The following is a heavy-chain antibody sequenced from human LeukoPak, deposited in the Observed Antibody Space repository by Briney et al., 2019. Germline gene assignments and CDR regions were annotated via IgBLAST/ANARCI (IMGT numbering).Heavy chain of an antibody. D-gene: IGHD1-26*01. V-gene: IGHV3-21*01. J-gene: IGHJ4*02. CDR1: GFMFSSYN. Sequence: PGGSLRLSCAASGFMFSSYNMNWVRPAPGKGLEWVSSISSSSSHIYYADSVKGRFTISRDNAKDSLYLQMNSLRAEDTAVYYCARDKQVGATYFDYWGQGTLVTVSS. CDR3: ARDKQVGATYFDY. CDR2: ISSSSSHI.